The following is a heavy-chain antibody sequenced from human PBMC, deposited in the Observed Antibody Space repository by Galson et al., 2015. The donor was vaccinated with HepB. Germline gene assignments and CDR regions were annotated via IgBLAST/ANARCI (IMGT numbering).Heavy chain of an antibody. Sequence: SVKVSCKASGYTFTSYGVSWVRQAPGQGLEWMGLISAYNGNTNYAQKFRGRVSMATETSTSTAYMELRSLRSDDTAVYYCARAPLISVVPAAMGYWGQGTLVTVSP. CDR3: ARAPLISVVPAAMGY. V-gene: IGHV1-18*04. D-gene: IGHD2-2*01. J-gene: IGHJ4*02. CDR1: GYTFTSYG. CDR2: ISAYNGNT.